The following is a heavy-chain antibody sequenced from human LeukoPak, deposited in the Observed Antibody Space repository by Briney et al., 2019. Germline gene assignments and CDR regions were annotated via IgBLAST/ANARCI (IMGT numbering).Heavy chain of an antibody. D-gene: IGHD3-9*01. Sequence: GESLKISCKGSGYRFTSYWIGWVRQMPGKGLEWMGIIYPGDSDTRYSTSFQGQVTISADKSISTAYLQWSSLKASDTAMYYCASKYYDILTGTLTDAFDIWGQGTMVTVSS. CDR1: GYRFTSYW. J-gene: IGHJ3*02. CDR2: IYPGDSDT. V-gene: IGHV5-51*01. CDR3: ASKYYDILTGTLTDAFDI.